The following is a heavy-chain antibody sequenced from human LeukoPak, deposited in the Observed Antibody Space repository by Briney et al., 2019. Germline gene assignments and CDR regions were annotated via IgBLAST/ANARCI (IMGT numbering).Heavy chain of an antibody. D-gene: IGHD5-18*01. CDR2: IYYSGST. CDR3: AQDTATS. CDR1: GFTVSNDY. V-gene: IGHV4-59*05. Sequence: PGGSLRLSWAVSGFTVSNDYMSWVRQPPGKGLEWIGSIYYSGSTYYNPSLKSRVTISVDTSKNQFSLKLSSVTAADTAVYCCAQDTATSWGQGTLVTVSS. J-gene: IGHJ5*02.